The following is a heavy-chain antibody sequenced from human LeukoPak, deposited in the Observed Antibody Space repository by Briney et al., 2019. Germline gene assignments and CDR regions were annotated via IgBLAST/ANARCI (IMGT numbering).Heavy chain of an antibody. CDR1: GLAFSSYA. J-gene: IGHJ6*03. D-gene: IGHD6-6*01. CDR3: ARDRHVPGLYYYYMDV. CDR2: TTANGDWA. Sequence: GGSLRLSCAASGLAFSSYAMMWLRQAPGKGLEWVSATTANGDWALYADSVKGRFTISRDNSKNTLYLQMNSLRPEDTAVYFCARDRHVPGLYYYYMDVWGKGTTVTVSS. V-gene: IGHV3-23*01.